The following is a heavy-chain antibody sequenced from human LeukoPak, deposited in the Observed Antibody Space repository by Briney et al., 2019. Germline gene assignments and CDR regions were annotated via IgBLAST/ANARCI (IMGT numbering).Heavy chain of an antibody. J-gene: IGHJ4*02. CDR2: IRYDGSNK. D-gene: IGHD6-13*01. CDR1: GFTFSSYG. V-gene: IGHV3-30*02. CDR3: AKDRSSSSLNFDY. Sequence: PGGSLRLSCAASGFTFSSYGMHWVRQAPGKGLEWVAFIRYDGSNKYYADSVKGRFTISRDNSKNTLCLQMNSLRAEDTAVYYCAKDRSSSSLNFDYWGQGTLVTVSS.